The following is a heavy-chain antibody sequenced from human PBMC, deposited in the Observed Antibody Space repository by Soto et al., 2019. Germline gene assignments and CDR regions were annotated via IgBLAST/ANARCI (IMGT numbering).Heavy chain of an antibody. Sequence: ASVKVSCKASGYTFTSYAMHWVRQAPGQRLEWMGWINAGNGNTKYSQKFQGRVTITRDTSASTAYMELSSLRSEDTAVYYCARDAPNYYDSSGFIDYWGQGTLVTVSS. CDR3: ARDAPNYYDSSGFIDY. CDR1: GYTFTSYA. J-gene: IGHJ4*02. V-gene: IGHV1-3*01. D-gene: IGHD3-22*01. CDR2: INAGNGNT.